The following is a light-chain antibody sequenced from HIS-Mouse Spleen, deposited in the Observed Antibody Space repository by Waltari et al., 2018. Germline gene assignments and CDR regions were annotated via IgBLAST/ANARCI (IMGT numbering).Light chain of an antibody. Sequence: SYELTQPPSVSVSPGQTARITCSGDALPKKNGYWYQQKTGQAPVLVIYEDSKRPSGIPERFSGSSSGRMATLTISGAQVEDEADYYCYSTDSSGNHRVFGGGNKLTVL. CDR1: ALPKKN. CDR2: EDS. J-gene: IGLJ2*01. CDR3: YSTDSSGNHRV. V-gene: IGLV3-10*01.